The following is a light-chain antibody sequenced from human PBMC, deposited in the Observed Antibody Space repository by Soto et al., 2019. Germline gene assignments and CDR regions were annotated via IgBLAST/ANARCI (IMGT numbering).Light chain of an antibody. J-gene: IGKJ3*01. Sequence: EVVVTQSPATLSLSPGEGATLSCRASQSVSSYLAWYQQKPGQAPRLLIYDASNRATGIPARFSGSGSGTDFTLTISSLEPEDFAVYYCQQRSNWPTFGPGTKVDIK. V-gene: IGKV3-11*01. CDR2: DAS. CDR3: QQRSNWPT. CDR1: QSVSSY.